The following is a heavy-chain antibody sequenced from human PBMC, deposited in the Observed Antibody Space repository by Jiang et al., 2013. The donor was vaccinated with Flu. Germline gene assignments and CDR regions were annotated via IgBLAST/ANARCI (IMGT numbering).Heavy chain of an antibody. CDR1: GASISSYY. J-gene: IGHJ4*02. CDR2: IYTSGST. Sequence: GPGLVKPSETLSLTCTVSGASISSYYWNWIRQPAGKGLEWLGRIYTSGSTNYNPSLKSRVTMSVDTSKNQFSLKLNSVTAADTAVYYCASSLGAYDSSAYYTPFDSWGQGTLVTVSS. CDR3: ASSLGAYDSSAYYTPFDS. D-gene: IGHD3-22*01. V-gene: IGHV4-4*07.